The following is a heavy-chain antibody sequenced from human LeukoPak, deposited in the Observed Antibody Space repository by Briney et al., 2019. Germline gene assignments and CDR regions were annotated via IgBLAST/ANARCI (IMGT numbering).Heavy chain of an antibody. CDR2: INTNTGNP. J-gene: IGHJ4*02. Sequence: ASVKVSCKASGYTFTSYAMYWVRQAPGQGLEWMGWINTNTGNPTYAQGFTGRFVFSLDTSVSTAYLQISSLKAEDTAVYYCARVVWFGDFEDFDYWGQGTLVTVSS. CDR1: GYTFTSYA. D-gene: IGHD3-10*01. CDR3: ARVVWFGDFEDFDY. V-gene: IGHV7-4-1*02.